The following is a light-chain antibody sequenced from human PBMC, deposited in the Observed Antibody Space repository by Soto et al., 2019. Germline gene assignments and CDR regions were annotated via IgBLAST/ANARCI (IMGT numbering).Light chain of an antibody. CDR3: SSYSGSSTYV. J-gene: IGLJ1*01. CDR2: EVS. CDR1: SSDVGSYNR. V-gene: IGLV2-18*02. Sequence: QSVLTQPPSVSGSPGQSVAISCTGTSSDVGSYNRVSWYQQPPGTAPKLMIDEVSNRPAGVPHRFSGYKSGNTASLTISGRQDEDDAAYYCSSYSGSSTYVFGPGTKVTVL.